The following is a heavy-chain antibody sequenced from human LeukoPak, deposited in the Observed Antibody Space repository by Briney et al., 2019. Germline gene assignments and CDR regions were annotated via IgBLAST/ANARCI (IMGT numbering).Heavy chain of an antibody. V-gene: IGHV3-66*02. CDR2: IYSGGST. D-gene: IGHD6-19*01. CDR1: GFTFDDYA. Sequence: PGRSLRLSCAASGFTFDDYAMHWVRQAPGEGLEWVSVIYSGGSTYYADSVKGRFTISRDNSKNTLYLQMNSLRAEDTAVYYCARDCGYSSGWYTQFDYWGQGTLVTVSS. CDR3: ARDCGYSSGWYTQFDY. J-gene: IGHJ4*02.